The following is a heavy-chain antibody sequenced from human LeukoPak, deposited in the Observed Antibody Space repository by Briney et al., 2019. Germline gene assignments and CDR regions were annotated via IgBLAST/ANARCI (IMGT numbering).Heavy chain of an antibody. D-gene: IGHD4-17*01. J-gene: IGHJ4*02. CDR2: ITRNSETI. V-gene: IGHV3-48*01. Sequence: PGGSRRLSCAASGFTFSGYSLNWVRQAPGKGLEWVSYITRNSETIYYADSVKGRFTISRDSAKKLLFLQMNSLRTEDTAVYYCATNGDYPFDSWGQGTLVTVSS. CDR1: GFTFSGYS. CDR3: ATNGDYPFDS.